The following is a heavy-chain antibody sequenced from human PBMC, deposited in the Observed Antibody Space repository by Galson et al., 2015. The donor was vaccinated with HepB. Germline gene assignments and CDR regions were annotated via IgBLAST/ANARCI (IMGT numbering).Heavy chain of an antibody. J-gene: IGHJ6*02. Sequence: SLRLSCAASGFTFSSYAMSWVRQAPGKGLEWVSAISGSGGSTYYADSVKGRFTISRDNSKNTLYLQMNSLRAEDTAVYYCAKDCSGGSCYYYYGMDVWGQGTTVTVSS. V-gene: IGHV3-23*01. D-gene: IGHD2-15*01. CDR3: AKDCSGGSCYYYYGMDV. CDR1: GFTFSSYA. CDR2: ISGSGGST.